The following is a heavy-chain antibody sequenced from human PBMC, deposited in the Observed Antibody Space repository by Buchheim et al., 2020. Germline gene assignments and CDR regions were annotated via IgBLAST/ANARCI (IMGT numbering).Heavy chain of an antibody. CDR2: IRSKAYGGTT. V-gene: IGHV3-49*03. CDR3: TREKLGYCSGGSCYSYYYFDY. J-gene: IGHJ4*02. CDR1: GFTFGDYA. Sequence: EVQLVESGGGLVQPGRSLRLSCTASGFTFGDYAMSWFRQAPGKGREWVGFIRSKAYGGTTEYAASVKGRFTISRDDSKSIAYLQMNSLQTEDTAVYYCTREKLGYCSGGSCYSYYYFDYWGQGTL. D-gene: IGHD2-15*01.